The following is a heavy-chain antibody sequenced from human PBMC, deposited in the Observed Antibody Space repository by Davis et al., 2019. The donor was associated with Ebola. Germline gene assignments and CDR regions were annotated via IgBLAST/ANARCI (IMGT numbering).Heavy chain of an antibody. CDR1: GGSISSSSYY. D-gene: IGHD1-26*01. Sequence: MPSETLSLTCTVSGGSISSSSYYWGWIRQPPGKGLEWIGSIYYSGSTYYNPSLKSRVTISVDTSKNQFSLKLSSVTAADTAVYYCARGRGPSYFDYWGQGTLVTVSS. J-gene: IGHJ4*02. V-gene: IGHV4-39*01. CDR2: IYYSGST. CDR3: ARGRGPSYFDY.